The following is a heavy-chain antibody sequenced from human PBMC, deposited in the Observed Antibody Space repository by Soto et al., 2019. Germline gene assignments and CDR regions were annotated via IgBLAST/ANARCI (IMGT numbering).Heavy chain of an antibody. J-gene: IGHJ4*02. D-gene: IGHD6-6*01. Sequence: QVQLVQSGAEVKKPGSSVKVSCKASGGTFSSYAISWVRQAPGHWPEWMGWIIPIFGPANYAQKFQGRVTSTADESTSTAYRELSSLSSEDPAVYYFAVYSSSSWRYFAYWVQGTLVTDSS. CDR2: IIPIFGPA. CDR3: AVYSSSSWRYFAY. CDR1: GGTFSSYA. V-gene: IGHV1-69*01.